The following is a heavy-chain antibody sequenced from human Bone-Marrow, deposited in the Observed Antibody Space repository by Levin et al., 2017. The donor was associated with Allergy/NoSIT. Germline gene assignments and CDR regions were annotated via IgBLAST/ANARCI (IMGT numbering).Heavy chain of an antibody. Sequence: GESLKISCQASGYSFTGSWIGWVRQMPGKGLEWMGIIYPGNSETTYSPSFQGQVTISADQSITTAYLQWSSLKASDTAIYYCARQTSGAFDYWGQGALVTVSS. D-gene: IGHD3-10*01. V-gene: IGHV5-51*01. CDR1: GYSFTGSW. J-gene: IGHJ4*02. CDR2: IYPGNSET. CDR3: ARQTSGAFDY.